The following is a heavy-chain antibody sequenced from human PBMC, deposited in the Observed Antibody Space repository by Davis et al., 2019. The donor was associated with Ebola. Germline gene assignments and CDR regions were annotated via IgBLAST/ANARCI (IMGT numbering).Heavy chain of an antibody. Sequence: GESLKISCTASGFTFDNYGMTWVRQAPGKGLEWVSTISATGGRTYYADSVKGRFAISRDNSKNTLYLQMNSLRAEDTAVYYCARVPLMVRGRDYYYYYGMDVWGKGTTVTVSS. D-gene: IGHD3-10*01. J-gene: IGHJ6*04. V-gene: IGHV3-23*01. CDR1: GFTFDNYG. CDR3: ARVPLMVRGRDYYYYYGMDV. CDR2: ISATGGRT.